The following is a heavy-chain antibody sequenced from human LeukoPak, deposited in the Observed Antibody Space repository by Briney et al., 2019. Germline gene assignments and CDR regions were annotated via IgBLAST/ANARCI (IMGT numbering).Heavy chain of an antibody. D-gene: IGHD1-1*01. V-gene: IGHV1-46*01. Sequence: ASVKVSCKASGYTFTTAYIHWVRQAPGQGLEWMGLINPTGGSTNYAQNFQGRVTMTRDKSTSIVYMELSSLRFEDTAMYYCARVPLGTRAFDLWGQGTMVIVSA. J-gene: IGHJ3*01. CDR1: GYTFTTAY. CDR2: INPTGGST. CDR3: ARVPLGTRAFDL.